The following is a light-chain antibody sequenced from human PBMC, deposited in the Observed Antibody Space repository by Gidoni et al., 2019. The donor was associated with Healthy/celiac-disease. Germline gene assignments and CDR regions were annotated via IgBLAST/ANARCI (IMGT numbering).Light chain of an antibody. J-gene: IGLJ3*02. CDR2: SNN. V-gene: IGLV1-44*01. Sequence: QSLLTQPPSASGNPGQRVTISCSGSSPNIGSNTVNWYQQLPGTAPKLLIYSNNQRPSGVPDRFSGSKSGTSASLAISGLQSEDEADYYCAAWDDSLNGWVFGGGTKLTVL. CDR3: AAWDDSLNGWV. CDR1: SPNIGSNT.